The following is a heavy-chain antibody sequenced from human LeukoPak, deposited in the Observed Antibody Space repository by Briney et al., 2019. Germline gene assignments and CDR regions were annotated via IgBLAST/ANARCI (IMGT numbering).Heavy chain of an antibody. D-gene: IGHD3-10*02. Sequence: PSETLSLTCTVSGGSIRSSNYYWGWIRQPPGKGLEWIGSISDSGSTYSNPSLKSRVTISVDTSKNQFSLKLSSVTAADTAVYYCARRYVAGPCFNYWGQGTLVTVSS. V-gene: IGHV4-39*01. CDR3: ARRYVAGPCFNY. CDR2: ISDSGST. J-gene: IGHJ4*02. CDR1: GGSIRSSNYY.